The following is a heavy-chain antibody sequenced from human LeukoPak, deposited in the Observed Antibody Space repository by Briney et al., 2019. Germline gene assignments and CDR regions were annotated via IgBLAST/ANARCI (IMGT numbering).Heavy chain of an antibody. Sequence: KPSETLSLTCTVSGASISNYYWSWIRRPPGKGLDWTGYIYYSGSTIYNPSLKSRVTITVDTSKNQFSLKLNSVTAADTAVYFCARNDGSGSYYNVAFDIWGQGTMVTVSS. D-gene: IGHD3-10*01. CDR2: IYYSGST. CDR1: GASISNYY. J-gene: IGHJ3*02. V-gene: IGHV4-59*01. CDR3: ARNDGSGSYYNVAFDI.